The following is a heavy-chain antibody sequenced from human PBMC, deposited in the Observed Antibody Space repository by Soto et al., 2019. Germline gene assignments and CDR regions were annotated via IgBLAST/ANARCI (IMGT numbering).Heavy chain of an antibody. CDR2: INHSGST. D-gene: IGHD6-6*01. Sequence: QVQLQQWGAGLLKPSETLSLTCAVYGGSFSGYYWNWIRQPPGKGLEWIGEINHSGSTNYNPSLKSRVTRSVDTSKNQLSLKLSSVTAADTAVYYCARGRVAARRWYFDLWGRGTLVTVSS. CDR1: GGSFSGYY. J-gene: IGHJ2*01. CDR3: ARGRVAARRWYFDL. V-gene: IGHV4-34*01.